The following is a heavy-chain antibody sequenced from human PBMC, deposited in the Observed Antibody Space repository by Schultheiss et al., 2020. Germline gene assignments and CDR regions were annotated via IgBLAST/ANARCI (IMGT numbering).Heavy chain of an antibody. J-gene: IGHJ5*02. V-gene: IGHV3-48*02. D-gene: IGHD3-10*01. CDR2: ISSSSSTI. CDR3: ARGHRYYYDLFDP. CDR1: GFTFSSYS. Sequence: GESLKISCAASGFTFSSYSMNWVRQAPGKGLEWVSYISSSSSTIYYADSVKGRFTISRDNAKNSLYLQMNSLRDEDTAVYYCARGHRYYYDLFDPWGQGTLVTVS.